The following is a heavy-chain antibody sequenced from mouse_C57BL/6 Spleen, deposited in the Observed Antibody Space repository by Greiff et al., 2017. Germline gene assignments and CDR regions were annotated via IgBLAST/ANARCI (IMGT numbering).Heavy chain of an antibody. CDR1: GYTFTSYG. Sequence: VQLVESGAELARPGASVKLSCKASGYTFTSYGISWVKQRTGQGLEWIGEIYPRSGNTYYNEKFKGKATLTADKSSSTAYMELRSLTSEDSAVYFCATTMVTTEGYAMDYWGQGTSVTVSS. V-gene: IGHV1-81*01. J-gene: IGHJ4*01. D-gene: IGHD2-2*01. CDR3: ATTMVTTEGYAMDY. CDR2: IYPRSGNT.